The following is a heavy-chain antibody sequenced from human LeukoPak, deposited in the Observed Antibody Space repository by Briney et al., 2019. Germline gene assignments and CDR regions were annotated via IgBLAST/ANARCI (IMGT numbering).Heavy chain of an antibody. V-gene: IGHV4-39*07. CDR3: ARTACSGGTCYSQRGAFDI. Sequence: SETLSLTCTVSGGSISISSYYWGWIRQPPGKGLEWIGSIYYSGSTYYNPSLKSRVTISVDTSKNQFSLKLSSLTAADTAVYYCARTACSGGTCYSQRGAFDIWGQGTMVTVSS. J-gene: IGHJ3*02. D-gene: IGHD2-15*01. CDR1: GGSISISSYY. CDR2: IYYSGST.